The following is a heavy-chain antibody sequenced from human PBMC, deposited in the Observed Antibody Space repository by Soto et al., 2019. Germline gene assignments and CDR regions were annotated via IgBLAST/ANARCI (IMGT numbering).Heavy chain of an antibody. J-gene: IGHJ4*02. CDR1: GFTVSTKY. CDR3: ARDPWAADY. D-gene: IGHD3-16*01. CDR2: IYSGGST. Sequence: EVQLVESGGGLVQPGGSLRLSCAASGFTVSTKYMSWVRQAPGKGLEWVSVIYSGGSTFYADSVRGRFTISRDNSKNTVTLQRNNLRAEDTAVYYCARDPWAADYWGQGNLVTVSS. V-gene: IGHV3-66*01.